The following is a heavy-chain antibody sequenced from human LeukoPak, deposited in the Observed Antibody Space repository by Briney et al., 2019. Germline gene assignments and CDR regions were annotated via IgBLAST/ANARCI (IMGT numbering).Heavy chain of an antibody. Sequence: PGGSLRLSCAVSGFTFSSYAMSWVRQAPGKGLEWVSTISNSGGTTYYADSVKGRFTISRDDSENTLYLQMNSLRAEDTAVYYCAKGVGYCSGGSCQQFDYWGQGTLVTVSS. V-gene: IGHV3-23*01. CDR1: GFTFSSYA. J-gene: IGHJ4*02. CDR3: AKGVGYCSGGSCQQFDY. D-gene: IGHD2-15*01. CDR2: ISNSGGTT.